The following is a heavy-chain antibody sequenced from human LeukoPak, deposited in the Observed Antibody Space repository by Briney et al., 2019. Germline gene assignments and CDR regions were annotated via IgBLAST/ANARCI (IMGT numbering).Heavy chain of an antibody. D-gene: IGHD3-9*01. J-gene: IGHJ4*02. CDR3: ARLYYDILTGYDRYFDY. V-gene: IGHV4-59*01. Sequence: SETLSPTCTVSGGSISSYYWSWIRQPPGKGLEWIGYIYYSGSTNYNPSLKSRVTISVDTSKNQFSLKLSSVTAADTAVYYCARLYYDILTGYDRYFDYWGQGTLVTVSS. CDR1: GGSISSYY. CDR2: IYYSGST.